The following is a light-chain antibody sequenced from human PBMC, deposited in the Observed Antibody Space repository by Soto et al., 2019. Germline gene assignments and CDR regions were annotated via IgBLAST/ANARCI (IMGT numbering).Light chain of an antibody. CDR2: EVS. Sequence: QSALTQPASVSGSPGQSITISCTGTSSDVGANNYVSWYQQHPGKAPKVMIYEVSNRPSGISGRFSGSKSGNTASLTISGLQAEDEADYYCMSYIDSTSTHWVLGGGTQLTVL. CDR3: MSYIDSTSTHWV. CDR1: SSDVGANNY. J-gene: IGLJ3*02. V-gene: IGLV2-14*01.